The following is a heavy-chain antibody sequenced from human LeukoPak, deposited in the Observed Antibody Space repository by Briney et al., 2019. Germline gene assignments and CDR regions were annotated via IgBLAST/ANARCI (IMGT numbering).Heavy chain of an antibody. Sequence: GGSLRLSCAASGFTFSSYGMHWVRQAPGKGLEWVAVISFDGSNKYYADSVKGRFTISRDNSKNTLYPQMNSLRAEDTAVYYCARPLIRVGATEPNWFDPWGQGTLVTVSS. CDR1: GFTFSSYG. J-gene: IGHJ5*02. D-gene: IGHD1-26*01. CDR2: ISFDGSNK. V-gene: IGHV3-30*03. CDR3: ARPLIRVGATEPNWFDP.